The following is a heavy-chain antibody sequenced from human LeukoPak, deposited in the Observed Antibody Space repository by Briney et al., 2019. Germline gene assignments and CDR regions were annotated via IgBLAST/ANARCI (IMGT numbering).Heavy chain of an antibody. Sequence: PEGSLRLSCSASGFTFSRCAMHWVRQAPGKGLEYVSAISSNGGSTYYADSVKGRSTISRDNSKNTVYLQMSSLRAEDTAVYFCVGVRWFGGANWFDPWGQGTLVTVSS. D-gene: IGHD3-10*01. CDR2: ISSNGGST. V-gene: IGHV3-64D*09. J-gene: IGHJ5*02. CDR1: GFTFSRCA. CDR3: VGVRWFGGANWFDP.